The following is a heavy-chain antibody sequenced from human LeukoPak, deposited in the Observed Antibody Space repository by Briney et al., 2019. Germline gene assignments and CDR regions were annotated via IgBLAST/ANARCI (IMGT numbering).Heavy chain of an antibody. CDR3: TRDLAEYDYVWGSYRYTSDY. J-gene: IGHJ4*02. Sequence: GGSLRLSCTASGFTFGDYVMSWVRQAPGKGLEWVGFIRSKAYGGTTEYAASVKGRFTISRDDSKSIAYLQMNSLKTEDTAVYYCTRDLAEYDYVWGSYRYTSDYWGQGTLVTVSS. D-gene: IGHD3-16*02. CDR2: IRSKAYGGTT. CDR1: GFTFGDYV. V-gene: IGHV3-49*04.